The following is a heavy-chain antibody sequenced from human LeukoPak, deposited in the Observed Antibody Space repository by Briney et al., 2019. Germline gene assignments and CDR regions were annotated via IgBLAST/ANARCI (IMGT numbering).Heavy chain of an antibody. V-gene: IGHV3-48*03. Sequence: GGSLRLSCAASGFTFSSYEMNWVRQAPGKGLEWVSYISSSGSTIYYADSVKGRFTISRDNVKNILYLQMNSLRAEDTAVYYCAKAAVAGTRYDAFGIWGQGTMVTVSS. J-gene: IGHJ3*02. CDR1: GFTFSSYE. D-gene: IGHD6-19*01. CDR2: ISSSGSTI. CDR3: AKAAVAGTRYDAFGI.